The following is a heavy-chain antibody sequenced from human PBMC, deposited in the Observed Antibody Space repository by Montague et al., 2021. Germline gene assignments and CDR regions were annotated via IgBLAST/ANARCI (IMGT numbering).Heavy chain of an antibody. D-gene: IGHD6-13*01. V-gene: IGHV4-39*07. Sequence: SETLSLTCTVSGASITSNIYYWGWIRQSPGKGLEWIRSIYYSGNSFYQPSLKSRITMAVDTSKNQFSLKLSSVTAADTAIYYCARVFSSWYVGWFDPWGQGTLVTVSS. CDR2: IYYSGNS. CDR3: ARVFSSWYVGWFDP. CDR1: GASITSNIYY. J-gene: IGHJ5*02.